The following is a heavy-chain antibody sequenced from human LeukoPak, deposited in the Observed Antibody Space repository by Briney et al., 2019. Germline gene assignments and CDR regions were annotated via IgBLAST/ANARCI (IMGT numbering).Heavy chain of an antibody. CDR3: ASTLPPHRYYRDGYFDY. CDR2: IKQDGSEK. J-gene: IGHJ4*02. D-gene: IGHD3-22*01. Sequence: PGGALRLSCTAPGFTFGSYWMSWVRQAPGKGLEWVANIKQDGSEKYYVDSVKGRFTISRDNAKNSLYLQMNSLRAEDTAVYYCASTLPPHRYYRDGYFDYWGQGTLVTVSS. CDR1: GFTFGSYW. V-gene: IGHV3-7*05.